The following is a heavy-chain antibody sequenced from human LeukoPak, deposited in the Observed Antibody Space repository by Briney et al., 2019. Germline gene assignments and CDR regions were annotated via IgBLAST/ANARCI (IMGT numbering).Heavy chain of an antibody. J-gene: IGHJ4*02. D-gene: IGHD3-22*01. Sequence: SETLSLTCTVSGGSISSYYWSWIRQPPGKGLEWIGYIYYSGSTNYNPSLKSRVTISVDTSKNQFSLKLSSVTAADTAVYYCARGYYYDSSGPLSIVFDYWGQGTLVTVSS. CDR2: IYYSGST. V-gene: IGHV4-59*01. CDR3: ARGYYYDSSGPLSIVFDY. CDR1: GGSISSYY.